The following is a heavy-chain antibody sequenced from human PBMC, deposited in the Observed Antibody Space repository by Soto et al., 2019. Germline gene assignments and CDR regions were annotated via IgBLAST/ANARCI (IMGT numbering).Heavy chain of an antibody. CDR3: ARERCSSTSCYKGPFYYYGLDV. CDR2: ISAYNGNT. CDR1: GYMFTTYG. V-gene: IGHV1-18*01. J-gene: IGHJ6*02. Sequence: QVQLVQSGAEVKKPGASVKVSCKASGYMFTTYGISWVRQAPGQGLEWMGWISAYNGNTKYAQKLQGRVTMTTDTSTSTAYMELRSRRSDDTAVYYCARERCSSTSCYKGPFYYYGLDVWGQGTTVTVSS. D-gene: IGHD2-2*02.